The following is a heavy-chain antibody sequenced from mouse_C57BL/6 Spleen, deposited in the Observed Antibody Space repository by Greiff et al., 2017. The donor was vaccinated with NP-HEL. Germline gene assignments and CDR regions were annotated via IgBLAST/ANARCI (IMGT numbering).Heavy chain of an antibody. J-gene: IGHJ1*03. CDR2: ISDGGSYT. Sequence: DVKLQESGGGLVKPGGSLKLSCAASGFTFSSYAMSWVRQTPEKRLEWVATISDGGSYTYYPDNVKGRFTISRDNAKNNLYLQMSHLKSEDTAMYYCARNYGSSYWYFDVWGTGTTVTVSS. CDR3: ARNYGSSYWYFDV. D-gene: IGHD1-1*01. V-gene: IGHV5-4*03. CDR1: GFTFSSYA.